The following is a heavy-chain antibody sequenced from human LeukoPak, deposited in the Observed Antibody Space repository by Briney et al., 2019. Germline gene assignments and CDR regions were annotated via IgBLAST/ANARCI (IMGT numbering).Heavy chain of an antibody. V-gene: IGHV3-23*01. Sequence: GGSLRLSCAASGFTFSGYAMSWVRQAPGKGLEWVSAISIDGSHTYYADSVKGRFTISRDNSKNTLYLQMNSLRAEETAVYYCAKSYDTSGRRAFDIWGQGTKVTVSS. CDR1: GFTFSGYA. J-gene: IGHJ3*02. CDR2: ISIDGSHT. D-gene: IGHD3-22*01. CDR3: AKSYDTSGRRAFDI.